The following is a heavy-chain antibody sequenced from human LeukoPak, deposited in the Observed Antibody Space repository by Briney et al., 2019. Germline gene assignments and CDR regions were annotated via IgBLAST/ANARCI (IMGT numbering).Heavy chain of an antibody. CDR2: ISSSGSTI. D-gene: IGHD5-12*01. CDR3: ARGPVDRVATITWYFDL. V-gene: IGHV3-48*03. J-gene: IGHJ2*01. CDR1: GFTFSSYE. Sequence: GGSLRLSCAASGFTFSSYEMNWVRQAPGKGLEWVSYISSSGSTIYYADSVKGRFTISRDNAKNSLYLQMNSLRAEDTAVYYCARGPVDRVATITWYFDLWGRGTLVTVSS.